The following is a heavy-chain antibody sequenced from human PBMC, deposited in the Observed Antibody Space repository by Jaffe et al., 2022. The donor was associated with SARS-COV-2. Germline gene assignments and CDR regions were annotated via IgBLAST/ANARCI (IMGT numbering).Heavy chain of an antibody. J-gene: IGHJ6*02. CDR1: GFIVSNKY. CDR3: GGVTATYYYYGLDV. V-gene: IGHV3-53*01. Sequence: EAQLVQSGGGLIQPGGSLRLSCAASGFIVSNKYMNWIRQAPGKGLEWVSVIYSTGDTYYADSAKGRFTISRDNSKNTLYLQMNSLRAEDTAVYYCGGVTATYYYYGLDVWGQGTTVTVSS. CDR2: IYSTGDT. D-gene: IGHD2-21*02.